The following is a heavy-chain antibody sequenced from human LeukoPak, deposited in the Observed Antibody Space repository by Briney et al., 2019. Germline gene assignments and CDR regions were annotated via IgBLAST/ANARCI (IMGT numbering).Heavy chain of an antibody. Sequence: GGSLRLSCAASGFTFSSYSMNWVRQAPGKGLEWVSSISSSSSYIYYADSVKGRFTISRDNAKNSLYLQMNSLRAEDTAVYYCARGVGESLYGMDVWGQGTTVTVSS. V-gene: IGHV3-21*01. CDR1: GFTFSSYS. J-gene: IGHJ6*02. CDR3: ARGVGESLYGMDV. D-gene: IGHD3-10*01. CDR2: ISSSSSYI.